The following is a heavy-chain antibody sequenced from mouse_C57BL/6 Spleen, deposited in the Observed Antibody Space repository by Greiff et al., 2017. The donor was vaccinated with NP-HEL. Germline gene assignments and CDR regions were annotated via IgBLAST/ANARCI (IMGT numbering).Heavy chain of an antibody. J-gene: IGHJ4*01. D-gene: IGHD1-1*01. Sequence: EVQLQQSGPELVKPGASVKISCKASGYSFTDYNMNWVKQSNGKSLEWIGVINPNYGTTSYNQKFKGKATLTVDQSSSTAYMQLNSLTSEDSAVYYCASADYYGSSYGGAMDYWGQGTSVTVSS. CDR1: GYSFTDYN. CDR3: ASADYYGSSYGGAMDY. CDR2: INPNYGTT. V-gene: IGHV1-39*01.